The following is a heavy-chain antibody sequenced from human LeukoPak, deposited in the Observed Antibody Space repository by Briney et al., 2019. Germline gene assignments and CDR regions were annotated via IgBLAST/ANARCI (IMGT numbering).Heavy chain of an antibody. V-gene: IGHV1-2*02. Sequence: ASVKVSCKASGYTFTGYYMHWVRQAPGQGLEWMGWINPNSGGTNYAQKFQGRVTMTRDTSISTAYMELSGLRSDDTAVYYCARVEEDFWSGYYWFDPWGQGTLVTVSS. CDR2: INPNSGGT. D-gene: IGHD3-3*01. CDR3: ARVEEDFWSGYYWFDP. CDR1: GYTFTGYY. J-gene: IGHJ5*02.